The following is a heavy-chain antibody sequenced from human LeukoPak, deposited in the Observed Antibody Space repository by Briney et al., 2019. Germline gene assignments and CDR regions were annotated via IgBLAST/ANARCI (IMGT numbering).Heavy chain of an antibody. Sequence: GGSLRLSCAASGFTFSNAWMSWVRQAPGKGLEWVGRIKSKTDGGTTDYAAPVKGRFTISRDDSKNTLYLQMNSLKTEDTAAYYCTTDTTYYYDNSASSEGYWGQGTLVTVSS. CDR1: GFTFSNAW. J-gene: IGHJ4*02. V-gene: IGHV3-15*01. D-gene: IGHD3-22*01. CDR3: TTDTTYYYDNSASSEGY. CDR2: IKSKTDGGTT.